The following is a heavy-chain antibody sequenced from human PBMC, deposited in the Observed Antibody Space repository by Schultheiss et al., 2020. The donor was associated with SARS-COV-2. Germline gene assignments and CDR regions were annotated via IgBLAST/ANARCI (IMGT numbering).Heavy chain of an antibody. CDR3: ASMGRRAAGRDNWFDP. CDR2: IYHSGST. V-gene: IGHV4-38-2*01. CDR1: GYSISSGYY. Sequence: GSLRLSCAVSGYSISSGYYWGWIRQPPGKGLEWIGSIYHSGSTYYNPSLKSRVTISVDTSKNQFSLKLSSVTAADTAVYYCASMGRRAAGRDNWFDPWGQGTLVTVSS. D-gene: IGHD6-13*01. J-gene: IGHJ5*02.